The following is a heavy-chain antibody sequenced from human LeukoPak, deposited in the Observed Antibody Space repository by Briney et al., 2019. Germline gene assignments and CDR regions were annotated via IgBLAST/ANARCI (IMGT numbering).Heavy chain of an antibody. CDR2: IYYSGST. CDR3: ARPLRSFYYMDV. CDR1: GGSISSSSYY. V-gene: IGHV4-39*01. J-gene: IGHJ6*03. Sequence: SETLSLTCTVSGGSISSSSYYWGWIRQPPGKGLEWIGSIYYSGSTYYNPPLKSRVTISVDTSKNQFSLKLSSVTAADTAVYYCARPLRSFYYMDVWGKGTTVTVSS.